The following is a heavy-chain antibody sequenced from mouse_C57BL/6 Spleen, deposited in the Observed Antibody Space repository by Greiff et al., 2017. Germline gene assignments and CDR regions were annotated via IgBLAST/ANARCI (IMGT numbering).Heavy chain of an antibody. D-gene: IGHD3-1*01. CDR1: GYTFTDYY. CDR3: AQKTLGAMAY. J-gene: IGHJ4*01. V-gene: IGHV1-26*01. Sequence: VQLQQSGPELVKPGASVKISCKASGYTFTDYYMNWVKQSHGKSLEWIGDINPNNGGTSYNQKFKGKATLTVDKSSSPAYMELRSLTSGDSAVYYCAQKTLGAMAYGGQGTSVTVSS. CDR2: INPNNGGT.